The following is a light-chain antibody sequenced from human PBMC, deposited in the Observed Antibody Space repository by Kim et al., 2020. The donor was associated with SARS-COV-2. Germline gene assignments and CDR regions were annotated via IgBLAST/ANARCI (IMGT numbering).Light chain of an antibody. V-gene: IGLV1-44*01. CDR3: AAWDDSLNGSV. CDR1: SSNIGSNV. CDR2: SND. Sequence: GQRVTISCSGSSSNIGSNVVNWYQQLPGTAPKLLMYSNDYRPSGVPDRFSGSKSGTSASLAISGLQSEDEADYYCAAWDDSLNGSVFGGGTQLTVL. J-gene: IGLJ3*02.